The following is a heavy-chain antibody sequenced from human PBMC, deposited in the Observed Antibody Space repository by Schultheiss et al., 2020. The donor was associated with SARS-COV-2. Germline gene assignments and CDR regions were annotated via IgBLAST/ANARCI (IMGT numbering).Heavy chain of an antibody. CDR2: ISYDGSNK. Sequence: GGSLRLSCAASGFIFSNYAMSWVRQAPGKGLEWVAVISYDGSNKYYADSVKGRFTISRDNAKNTLYLQMNSLRAEDTAVYYCARGYQWLAYWGQGTLVTVSS. CDR3: ARGYQWLAY. J-gene: IGHJ4*02. V-gene: IGHV3-30*04. CDR1: GFIFSNYA. D-gene: IGHD6-19*01.